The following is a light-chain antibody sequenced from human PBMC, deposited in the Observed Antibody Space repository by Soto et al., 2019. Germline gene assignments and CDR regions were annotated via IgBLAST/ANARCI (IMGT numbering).Light chain of an antibody. Sequence: ETVLTQSPATLSLSPGERATLSCRASQSISSYLAWYQQKPAQAPRLLIYDASNRATGIPARFSGSGSGTDFTLTISSLEPEDFAVYYCQQRSNWPPITFGQGTRLEI. CDR1: QSISSY. CDR2: DAS. J-gene: IGKJ5*01. V-gene: IGKV3-11*01. CDR3: QQRSNWPPIT.